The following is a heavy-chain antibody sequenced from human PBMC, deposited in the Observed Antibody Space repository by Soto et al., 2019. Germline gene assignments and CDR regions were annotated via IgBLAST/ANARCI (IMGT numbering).Heavy chain of an antibody. Sequence: GASVKVSCKASGYTFTSYGISWVRQAPGQGLEWMGWISAYNGNTNYAQKLQGRVTMTTDTSTSTAYMELRSLRSDDTAVYYCAREGRYSSSWCWFDPWGQGTLVTVSS. D-gene: IGHD6-13*01. J-gene: IGHJ5*02. CDR2: ISAYNGNT. V-gene: IGHV1-18*04. CDR1: GYTFTSYG. CDR3: AREGRYSSSWCWFDP.